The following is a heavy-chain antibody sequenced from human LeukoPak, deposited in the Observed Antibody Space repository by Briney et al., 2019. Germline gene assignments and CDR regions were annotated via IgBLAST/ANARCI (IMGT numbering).Heavy chain of an antibody. CDR3: AKLVSYGSYGMDV. D-gene: IGHD5-18*01. CDR1: GFTFSSYA. J-gene: IGHJ6*02. V-gene: IGHV3-23*01. CDR2: ISGSGGST. Sequence: PGGSLRLSCAASGFTFSSYAMSWFRKAPGKGLEWVSAISGSGGSTYYADSVKGRFTISRDNSKNTLYLQMNSLRAEDTAVYYCAKLVSYGSYGMDVWGQGTTVTVSS.